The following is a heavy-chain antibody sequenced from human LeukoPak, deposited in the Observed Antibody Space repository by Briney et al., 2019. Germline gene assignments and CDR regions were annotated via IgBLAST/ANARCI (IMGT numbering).Heavy chain of an antibody. V-gene: IGHV4-34*01. CDR3: ARGKDYYDSRRDYNWFDP. CDR2: INHSGST. Sequence: PSETLSLTCAVYGGSFSGYYWSWIRQPPGKGLEWIGGINHSGSTNYNPSLKSRVTISVDTSKNQFSLKLSSVTAADTAVYYCARGKDYYDSRRDYNWFDPWGQGTLVTVSS. CDR1: GGSFSGYY. D-gene: IGHD3-22*01. J-gene: IGHJ5*02.